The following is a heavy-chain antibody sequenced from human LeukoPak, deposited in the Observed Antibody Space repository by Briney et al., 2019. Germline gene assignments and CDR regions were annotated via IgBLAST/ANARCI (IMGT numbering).Heavy chain of an antibody. J-gene: IGHJ4*02. CDR1: GFTFSSYA. CDR3: APLGVTTWLDY. V-gene: IGHV3-23*01. Sequence: GGPLRLSCAASGFTFSSYAMSWVRQAPGKGLEWVSAISGSGGSTYYADSVKGRFTISRDNSKNTLYLQMNSLRAEDTTVYYCAPLGVTTWLDYWGQGTLVTVSS. D-gene: IGHD4-17*01. CDR2: ISGSGGST.